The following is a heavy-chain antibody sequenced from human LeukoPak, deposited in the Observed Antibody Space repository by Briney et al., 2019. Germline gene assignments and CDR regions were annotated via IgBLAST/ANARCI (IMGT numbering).Heavy chain of an antibody. CDR1: GFTFSSYA. CDR2: ISDSGGST. V-gene: IGHV3-23*01. D-gene: IGHD6-19*01. Sequence: GGSLRLSCAAYGFTFSSYAMSWVRQAPGKGLEWVSAISDSGGSTYYADSVKGRFTISRDNSKNTLYLQMNSLRAEDTAVYYCASERLRTSGWYLSFSDYWGQGTLVTVSS. CDR3: ASERLRTSGWYLSFSDY. J-gene: IGHJ4*02.